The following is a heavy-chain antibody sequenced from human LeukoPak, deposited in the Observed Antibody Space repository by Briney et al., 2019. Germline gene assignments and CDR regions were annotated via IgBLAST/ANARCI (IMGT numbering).Heavy chain of an antibody. Sequence: PGRSLRLSCAASGFSFIGYAMHWVRQAPGKGLEWLTFISYDGSRNYYADSVKGRFTISRDNSKNTLYLEMNSLRPEDTAMYYCAKDSSGSYARLDSWGQGTLVTVSS. CDR3: AKDSSGSYARLDS. J-gene: IGHJ4*02. CDR1: GFSFIGYA. CDR2: ISYDGSRN. V-gene: IGHV3-30*18. D-gene: IGHD6-19*01.